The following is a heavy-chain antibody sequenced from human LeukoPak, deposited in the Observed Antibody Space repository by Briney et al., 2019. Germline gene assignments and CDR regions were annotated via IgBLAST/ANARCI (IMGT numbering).Heavy chain of an antibody. CDR1: GGTFSSYA. J-gene: IGHJ4*02. D-gene: IGHD2-15*01. CDR3: ASEDCSGGSCYLDY. V-gene: IGHV1-69*04. CDR2: IISILGTA. Sequence: GASVQVSCKASGGTFSSYAISWVRPAPGQGLEWMGRIISILGTANYAQKFQGRVTITADKSTRTAYMELSSLRSEDTAVYYCASEDCSGGSCYLDYWGQGTLGTVSS.